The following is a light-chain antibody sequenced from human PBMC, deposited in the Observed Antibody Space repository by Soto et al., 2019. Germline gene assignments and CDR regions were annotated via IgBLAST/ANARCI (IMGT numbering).Light chain of an antibody. CDR2: GAS. CDR1: QGVGTN. J-gene: IGKJ1*01. CDR3: QQYDAWPPGT. Sequence: EMLMTQSPATLSVSPGERATLSCRASQGVGTNLAWYQQKPGQAPRLLIYGASTRATGIPARFSGSRSGTEFTLTISGLQSEDFAVYYCQQYDAWPPGTFGQGTKVEIK. V-gene: IGKV3-15*01.